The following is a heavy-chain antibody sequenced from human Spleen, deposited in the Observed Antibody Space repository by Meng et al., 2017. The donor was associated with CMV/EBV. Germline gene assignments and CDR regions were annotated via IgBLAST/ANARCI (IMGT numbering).Heavy chain of an antibody. Sequence: GGSLRLSCAASGFAFRNFNLNWVRQAPGKGLEWVSSISSSPSYIYYADSVKGRFTISRDNAKNSLYLQMNSLRAEDTAVYYCARAGDIVVVLDAINPPFYYGMDVWGQGTTVTVSS. CDR1: GFAFRNFN. J-gene: IGHJ6*02. CDR3: ARAGDIVVVLDAINPPFYYGMDV. D-gene: IGHD2-2*01. V-gene: IGHV3-21*01. CDR2: ISSSPSYI.